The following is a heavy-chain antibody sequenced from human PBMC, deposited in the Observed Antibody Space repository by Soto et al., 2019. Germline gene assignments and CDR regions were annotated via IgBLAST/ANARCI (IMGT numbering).Heavy chain of an antibody. J-gene: IGHJ4*02. CDR3: ASAFGVSAAGPFDY. Sequence: QVQLQESGPGLVKPSQTLSLTCTVSGGSISSGGYYWSWIRQHPGKGLEWIGYIYYSGSTYYNPSLRMRVTISVVTSKNQCSLKLSSVTAAHTAVYYCASAFGVSAAGPFDYWGQGTLGTVSS. CDR1: GGSISSGGYY. D-gene: IGHD6-13*01. CDR2: IYYSGST. V-gene: IGHV4-31*03.